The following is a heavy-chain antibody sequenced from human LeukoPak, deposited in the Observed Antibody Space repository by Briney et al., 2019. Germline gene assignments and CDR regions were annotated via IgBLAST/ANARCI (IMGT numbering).Heavy chain of an antibody. J-gene: IGHJ3*02. Sequence: ASVKVSCKASGYTFTGYYIHWVRQAPGQGLEWMGWINPSGGSTSYAQKFQGRVTMTRDMSTSTVYMELSSLRSEDTAVYYCARDLKGQLNPLGAFDIWGQGTMVTVSS. CDR3: ARDLKGQLNPLGAFDI. CDR1: GYTFTGYY. V-gene: IGHV1-46*01. D-gene: IGHD6-6*01. CDR2: INPSGGST.